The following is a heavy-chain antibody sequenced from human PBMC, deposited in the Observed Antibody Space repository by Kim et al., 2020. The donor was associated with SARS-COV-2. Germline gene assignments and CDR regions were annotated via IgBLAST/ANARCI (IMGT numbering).Heavy chain of an antibody. CDR2: IWYDGGAN. Sequence: GGSLRLSCAASGFTFTDYGMHWVRQAPGKGLEWVALIWYDGGANFYADSVKGRFTISRDNSKNTLFLQMNSLRAEDTAVYYCARDGGPNSIGNCYDAFDIWGQGTMVTVSS. J-gene: IGHJ3*02. CDR3: ARDGGPNSIGNCYDAFDI. V-gene: IGHV3-33*01. D-gene: IGHD3-22*01. CDR1: GFTFTDYG.